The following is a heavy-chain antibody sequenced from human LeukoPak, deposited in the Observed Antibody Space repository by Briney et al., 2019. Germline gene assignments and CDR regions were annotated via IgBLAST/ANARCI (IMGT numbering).Heavy chain of an antibody. CDR3: AKDRVTMIVVVSKNYYYYYYMDV. J-gene: IGHJ6*03. CDR2: ICGSGGST. D-gene: IGHD3-22*01. V-gene: IGHV3-23*01. CDR1: GFTFSSYA. Sequence: PGGSLRLSCAASGFTFSSYAMSWVRQAPGKGLEWVSAICGSGGSTYYADSVKGRFTISRDNSKNTLYLQMNSLRAEDTAVYYCAKDRVTMIVVVSKNYYYYYYMDVWGKGTTVTVSS.